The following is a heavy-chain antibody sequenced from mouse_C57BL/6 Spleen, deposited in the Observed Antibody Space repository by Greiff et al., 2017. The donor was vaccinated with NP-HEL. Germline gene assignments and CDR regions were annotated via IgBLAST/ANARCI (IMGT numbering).Heavy chain of an antibody. CDR2: ILPGSGST. D-gene: IGHD1-1*01. V-gene: IGHV1-9*01. Sequence: VKLVESGAELMKPGASVKLSCKATGYTFTGYWIEWVKQRPGHGLEWIGEILPGSGSTNYNEKFKGKATFTADTSSNTAYMQLSSLKTEDSAIYYCARRGYYGSSSYYFDYWGQGTTLTVSS. CDR1: GYTFTGYW. CDR3: ARRGYYGSSSYYFDY. J-gene: IGHJ2*01.